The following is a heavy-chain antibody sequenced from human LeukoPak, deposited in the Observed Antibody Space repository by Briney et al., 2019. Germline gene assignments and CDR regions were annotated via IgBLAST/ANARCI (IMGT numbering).Heavy chain of an antibody. CDR3: ARVQWGDSYYMDV. CDR2: INWNGGST. CDR1: GFTFDDYG. D-gene: IGHD1-26*01. J-gene: IGHJ6*03. V-gene: IGHV3-20*04. Sequence: PGGSLRLSCAASGFTFDDYGMSWVRQAPGKGLEWVSGINWNGGSTGYADSVKGRFTISRDNAENLLYLQMNSLRAEDTAVYYCARVQWGDSYYMDVWGKGTTVTVSS.